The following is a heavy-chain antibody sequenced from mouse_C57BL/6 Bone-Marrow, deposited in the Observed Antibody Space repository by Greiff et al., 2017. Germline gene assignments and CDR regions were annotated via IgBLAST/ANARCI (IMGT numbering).Heavy chain of an antibody. Sequence: VQLKQSGPVLVKPGASVKMSCKASGYTFTDYYMNWVKQSHGKSLEWIGVINPYHGGTSYNQKFKGKATLTVDKSSSTAYMELNSLTSEDSAVYYCARKDYYGSSPYYFDYWGQGTTLTVSS. CDR2: INPYHGGT. J-gene: IGHJ2*01. CDR1: GYTFTDYY. D-gene: IGHD1-1*01. CDR3: ARKDYYGSSPYYFDY. V-gene: IGHV1-19*01.